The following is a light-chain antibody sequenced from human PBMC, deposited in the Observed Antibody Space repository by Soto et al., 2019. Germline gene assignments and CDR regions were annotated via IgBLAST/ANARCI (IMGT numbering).Light chain of an antibody. V-gene: IGLV1-51*01. CDR2: DTD. CDR1: NSNIGSYH. J-gene: IGLJ2*01. CDR3: GTWDTSLSIVL. Sequence: QSVLTQPPSMSAAPGQRVTISCSGSNSNIGSYHVSWYQHLPGTAPKVLIYDTDKRPSGIPDRFSGSKSGTSATLGITGLQTGDEADYYCGTWDTSLSIVLFGGGTQLTVL.